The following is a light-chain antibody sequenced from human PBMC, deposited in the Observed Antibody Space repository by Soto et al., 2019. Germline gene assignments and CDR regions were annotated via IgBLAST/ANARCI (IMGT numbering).Light chain of an antibody. CDR3: QQYNTWPRT. Sequence: EIVLRQSPDTLSLSPGERATLSFRASQSIRSARLAWYQQKPGQAPRLVIFDASSRASGIPERFSGSGSGTDFTLTISSLQSEDFAVYYCQQYNTWPRTFGQGTKVDIK. CDR2: DAS. V-gene: IGKV3-20*01. J-gene: IGKJ1*01. CDR1: QSIRSAR.